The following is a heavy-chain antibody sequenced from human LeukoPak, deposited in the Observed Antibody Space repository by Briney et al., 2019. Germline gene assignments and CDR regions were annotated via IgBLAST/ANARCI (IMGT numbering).Heavy chain of an antibody. CDR1: GGTFSSYA. D-gene: IGHD5-12*01. V-gene: IGHV1-69*13. J-gene: IGHJ3*02. CDR3: ARDQNPYSGYDLSAFDI. Sequence: SVKVSCTASGGTFSSYAISWVRQPPGQGLEWMGGIIPIFGTANYAQKFQGRVTITADESTSTAYMELSSLRSEDTAVYYCARDQNPYSGYDLSAFDIWGQGTMVTVSS. CDR2: IIPIFGTA.